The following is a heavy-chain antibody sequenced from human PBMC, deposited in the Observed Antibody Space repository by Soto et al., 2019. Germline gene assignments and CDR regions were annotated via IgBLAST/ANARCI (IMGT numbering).Heavy chain of an antibody. CDR3: ARDSYCCGDCYDYYFVY. V-gene: IGHV4-59*01. CDR1: GGSISSYY. D-gene: IGHD2-21*02. Sequence: SETLSLTCTVSGGSISSYYWSWIRQPPGKGLEWIGYIYSSGSVTYNPSLNSRVTISVDTSKNQFSLKLSSVTAADTAVYYCARDSYCCGDCYDYYFVYRGQGTPVTGSS. CDR2: IYSSGSV. J-gene: IGHJ4*02.